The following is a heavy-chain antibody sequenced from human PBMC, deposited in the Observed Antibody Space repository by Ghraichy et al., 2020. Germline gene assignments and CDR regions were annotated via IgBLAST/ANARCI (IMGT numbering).Heavy chain of an antibody. D-gene: IGHD5-18*01. CDR3: ARALYSSYGSNAFDI. V-gene: IGHV4-34*01. J-gene: IGHJ3*02. Sequence: SETLSLTCAVYGGSFSGYYWSWIRQPPGKGLEWIGEINHSGSTNYNPSLKSRVTISVDTSKNQFSLKLSSVTAADTAVYYCARALYSSYGSNAFDIWGQGTMVTVSS. CDR2: INHSGST. CDR1: GGSFSGYY.